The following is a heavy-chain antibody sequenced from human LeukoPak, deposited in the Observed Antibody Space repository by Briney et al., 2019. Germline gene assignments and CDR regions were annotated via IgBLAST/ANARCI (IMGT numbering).Heavy chain of an antibody. CDR3: AREMRGKRRPLESDY. CDR1: GFTFSSYE. CDR2: ISSSGSTI. V-gene: IGHV3-48*03. D-gene: IGHD1-1*01. J-gene: IGHJ4*02. Sequence: PGGSLRLSCAASGFTFSSYEMNWVRKAPGKGLGWVSYISSSGSTIYYADSVKGRFTISRDNAKNSLYLQMNSLRAEDTAVYYCAREMRGKRRPLESDYWGQGTLVTVSS.